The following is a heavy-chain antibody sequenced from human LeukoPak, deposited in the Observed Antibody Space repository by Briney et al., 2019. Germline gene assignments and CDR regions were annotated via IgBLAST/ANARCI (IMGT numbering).Heavy chain of an antibody. Sequence: SETLSLTCTVSGDSISSYFWSWIRQPPGKGLEWIGFHLSSGSTNYNPSLKSRVTISVDTSKNEFSLKLSSVSGADTAVYYCARRDRFGYLSLDYWGQGTLVTVSS. J-gene: IGHJ4*02. CDR3: ARRDRFGYLSLDY. CDR2: HLSSGST. D-gene: IGHD5-18*01. V-gene: IGHV4-59*08. CDR1: GDSISSYF.